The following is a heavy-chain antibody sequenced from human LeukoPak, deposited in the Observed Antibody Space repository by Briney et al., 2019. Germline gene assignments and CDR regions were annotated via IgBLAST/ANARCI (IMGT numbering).Heavy chain of an antibody. D-gene: IGHD1-26*01. CDR2: MYYSGSTNYDPST. J-gene: IGHJ4*02. Sequence: SETLCLTCTVSGVSISSSSYYWSWIRQPPGKGLEWIVYMYYSGSTNYDPSTNYNPSLKSRVTISVDTSKNQFSLKLSSVTAADTAVYYCARDVGATPGYFDYWGQGTLVTVSS. V-gene: IGHV4-61*01. CDR3: ARDVGATPGYFDY. CDR1: GVSISSSSYY.